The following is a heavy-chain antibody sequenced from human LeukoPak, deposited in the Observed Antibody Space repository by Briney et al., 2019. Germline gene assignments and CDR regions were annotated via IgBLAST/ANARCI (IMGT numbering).Heavy chain of an antibody. D-gene: IGHD3-16*01. Sequence: PSETLSLTCAVYGGSFSGYYWSWIRQPPGKGLEWIGEINHSGSTYYNPSLKSRVTISVDTSKNQFSLKLSSVTAADTAVYYCARARGSYFDYWGQGTLVTVSS. CDR2: INHSGST. J-gene: IGHJ4*02. CDR1: GGSFSGYY. V-gene: IGHV4-34*01. CDR3: ARARGSYFDY.